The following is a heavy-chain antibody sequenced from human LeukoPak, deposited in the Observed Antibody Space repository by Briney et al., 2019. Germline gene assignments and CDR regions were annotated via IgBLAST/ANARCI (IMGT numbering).Heavy chain of an antibody. V-gene: IGHV6-1*01. CDR1: GDGVSSNSAA. J-gene: IGHJ6*03. CDR2: TYYRSKWYN. D-gene: IGHD4-23*01. CDR3: ARGMVKINYYMDV. Sequence: SQTLSLNCAISGDGVSSNSAAWNWIRQSPSRGLEWLGRTYYRSKWYNDYTVSMRSRITINPDTSKNQFSLHLNSVTPEDTAVYYCARGMVKINYYMDVWGKGTTVTVSS.